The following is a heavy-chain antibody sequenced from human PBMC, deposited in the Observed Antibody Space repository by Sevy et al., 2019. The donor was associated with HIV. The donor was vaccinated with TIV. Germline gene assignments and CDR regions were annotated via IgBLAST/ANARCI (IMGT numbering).Heavy chain of an antibody. CDR2: ISAYNGNS. CDR3: AGTIVGATEYFDY. V-gene: IGHV1-18*01. Sequence: ASVKDSCKTTGYIFTSYGISWLRQAPGQGLEWMGWISAYNGNSNYAQRLQGGVTMTTDTPTSTGYREVRSLRYDDTDVDYCAGTIVGATEYFDYWGQGTLVTVSS. CDR1: GYIFTSYG. J-gene: IGHJ4*02. D-gene: IGHD1-26*01.